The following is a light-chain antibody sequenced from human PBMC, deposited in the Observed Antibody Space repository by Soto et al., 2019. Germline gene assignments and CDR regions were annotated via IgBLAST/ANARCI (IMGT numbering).Light chain of an antibody. CDR3: QQPISFPIT. CDR1: QSISSW. Sequence: DIQMTQSPSTLSASVGDKVTITCRASQSISSWLAWYQQKPGKAPKLLIYKASTLESGVPSNFSGSGSGTEFTLSISSLQPEDFATYYCQQPISFPITFGQGTRLEIK. V-gene: IGKV1-5*03. J-gene: IGKJ5*01. CDR2: KAS.